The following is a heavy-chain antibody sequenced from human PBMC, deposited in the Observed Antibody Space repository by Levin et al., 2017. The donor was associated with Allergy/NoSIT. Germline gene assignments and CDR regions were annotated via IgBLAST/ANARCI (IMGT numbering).Heavy chain of an antibody. CDR1: GGSISTSTYY. J-gene: IGHJ4*02. V-gene: IGHV4-39*01. D-gene: IGHD5-12*01. Sequence: NPSETLSLTCTVSGGSISTSTYYWGWIRQPPGTGLEWIGAIYYSGSTRYNSSLKSRVTMSVDTSQNQFSLKLTSVTAADTSLYYCARGRYSRAWYEFDYWGQGILVTVSS. CDR3: ARGRYSRAWYEFDY. CDR2: IYYSGST.